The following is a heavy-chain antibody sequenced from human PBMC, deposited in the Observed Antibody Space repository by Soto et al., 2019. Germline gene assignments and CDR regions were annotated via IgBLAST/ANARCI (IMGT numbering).Heavy chain of an antibody. Sequence: PSETLSLTCTVSGGSISSYYWSWIRQPPGKGLEWIGYIYYSGSTNYNPSLKSRGTISVDTSKNQFSLKLSSVTAADTAVYYCARVGGYDFDFDYWGQGTLVTVSS. J-gene: IGHJ4*02. D-gene: IGHD5-12*01. CDR1: GGSISSYY. V-gene: IGHV4-59*08. CDR3: ARVGGYDFDFDY. CDR2: IYYSGST.